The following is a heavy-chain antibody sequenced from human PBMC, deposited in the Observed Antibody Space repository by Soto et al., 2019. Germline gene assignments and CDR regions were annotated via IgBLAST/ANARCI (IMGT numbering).Heavy chain of an antibody. CDR1: GFTFRIYG. J-gene: IGHJ4*02. CDR2: IWHDGSKK. CDR3: ARDGYYHGSSSYYALDY. V-gene: IGHV3-33*01. Sequence: PGGSLRLSCATSGFTFRIYGIHWVRQAPGKGLEWVAVIWHDGSKKYYADSVKGRFSISRDNTKNTVDLQMNSLRAEDTAVYYCARDGYYHGSSSYYALDYWGQGTLVTVSS. D-gene: IGHD3-22*01.